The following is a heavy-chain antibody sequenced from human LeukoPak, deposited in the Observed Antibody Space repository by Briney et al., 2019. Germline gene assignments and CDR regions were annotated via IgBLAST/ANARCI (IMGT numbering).Heavy chain of an antibody. J-gene: IGHJ5*02. CDR2: MYAADSDT. D-gene: IGHD3-10*01. CDR3: ARLEFGGLYT. CDR1: GYTFTSYW. Sequence: GESLKISCKGSGYTFTSYWIGWVRQMPGKGLEWMGIMYAADSDTRYSPSFQGQVTISADKSISTAYLQWSGLKASDTAMYYCARLEFGGLYTWGQGTLVTVSS. V-gene: IGHV5-51*01.